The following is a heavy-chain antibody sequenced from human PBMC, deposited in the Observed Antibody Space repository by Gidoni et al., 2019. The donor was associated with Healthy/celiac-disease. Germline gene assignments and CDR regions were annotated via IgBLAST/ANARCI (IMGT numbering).Heavy chain of an antibody. CDR2: ISSSSSYI. CDR3: ARGTQTYYYDSSGYYSDY. J-gene: IGHJ4*02. CDR1: GFTFSSYS. D-gene: IGHD3-22*01. V-gene: IGHV3-21*01. Sequence: ESGGGLVKPGGSLRLSCAASGFTFSSYSMTWVRQAPGKGLEWVSYISSSSSYIYYADSVKGRFTISRDNAKNSLYLQMNSLRAEDTAVYYCARGTQTYYYDSSGYYSDYWGQGTLVTVSS.